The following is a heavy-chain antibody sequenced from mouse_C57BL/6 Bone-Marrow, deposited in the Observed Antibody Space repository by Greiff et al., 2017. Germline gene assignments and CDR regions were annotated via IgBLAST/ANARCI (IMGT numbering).Heavy chain of an antibody. CDR3: ARSVANWPYFDY. V-gene: IGHV7-3*01. Sequence: EVKLQESGGGLVQPGGSLSLSCAASGFTFTDYYMSWVRQPPGKALEWLGFIRNKANGYTTEYSASVKGRFTISRDNSQSILYLQMNALRAEDSAADYCARSVANWPYFDYWGQGTTLTVSS. CDR2: IRNKANGYTT. D-gene: IGHD1-1*02. CDR1: GFTFTDYY. J-gene: IGHJ2*01.